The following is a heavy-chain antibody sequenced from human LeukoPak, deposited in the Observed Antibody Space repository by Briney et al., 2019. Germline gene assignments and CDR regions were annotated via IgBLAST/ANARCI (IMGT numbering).Heavy chain of an antibody. J-gene: IGHJ4*02. CDR2: ISGSGGST. CDR1: GFTFSSYR. V-gene: IGHV3-23*01. D-gene: IGHD3-22*01. Sequence: PGGSLRLSCAASGFTFSSYRMTWVPLAPGEGLEWVSAISGSGGSTYYADSVKGRFTISRDNSMNTLYLQMNSLRAEDTAVYYCAKDREYYYGSNGYYRFDYWGQGTLATVSS. CDR3: AKDREYYYGSNGYYRFDY.